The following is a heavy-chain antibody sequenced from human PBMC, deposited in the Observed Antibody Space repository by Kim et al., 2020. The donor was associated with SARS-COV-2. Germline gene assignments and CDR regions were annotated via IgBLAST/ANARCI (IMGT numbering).Heavy chain of an antibody. CDR3: ARVGWVVRGVSYYYYGMDV. CDR1: GGTFSSYA. J-gene: IGHJ6*02. V-gene: IGHV1-69*04. D-gene: IGHD3-10*01. CDR2: IIPILGIA. Sequence: SVKVSCKASGGTFSSYAISWVRQAPGQGLEWMGRIIPILGIANYTQKFQGRVTITADKSTSTAYMELSSLRSEDTAVYYCARVGWVVRGVSYYYYGMDVWGQGTTVTVSS.